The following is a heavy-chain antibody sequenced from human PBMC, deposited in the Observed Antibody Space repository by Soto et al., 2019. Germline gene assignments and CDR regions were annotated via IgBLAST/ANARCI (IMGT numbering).Heavy chain of an antibody. J-gene: IGHJ4*02. V-gene: IGHV3-74*01. Sequence: EVQLMESGGGVLQPGGSLGLSCTASGFTFSNYWMHWVRQGPGKGLEWVARISGDGSSSNYEDSVKGRFTISRDNAKNKLYMQMNSLRAEDTAVYYCVRGSNGWSELDYWGQGILVTVS. CDR2: ISGDGSSS. CDR3: VRGSNGWSELDY. D-gene: IGHD6-19*01. CDR1: GFTFSNYW.